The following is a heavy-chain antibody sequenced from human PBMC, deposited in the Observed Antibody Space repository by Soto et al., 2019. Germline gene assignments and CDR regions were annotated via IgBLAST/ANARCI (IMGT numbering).Heavy chain of an antibody. J-gene: IGHJ5*02. CDR3: ARDRNIAATIGWCDP. V-gene: IGHV4-31*03. Sequence: QVQLQESGPGLVKPSQTLSLTCTVSGGSISSGGYYWSWIRQHPGKGLEWIGYIYYSGSTYYNPSLKSRVTLSVDTSKNQFSLKLSSVTAADTAVYYCARDRNIAATIGWCDPWGQGTLVTVSS. CDR2: IYYSGST. CDR1: GGSISSGGYY. D-gene: IGHD5-12*01.